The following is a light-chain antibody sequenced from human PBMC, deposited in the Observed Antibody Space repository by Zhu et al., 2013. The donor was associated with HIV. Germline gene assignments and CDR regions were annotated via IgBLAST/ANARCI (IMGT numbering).Light chain of an antibody. Sequence: EIALTQSPGTLSVSPGESVTLSCRASQSVSSAYLAWYQQIPGQAPRLLIYGASSRATGIPTRFSGSGSGTDFTLTISSLEPEDFAVYYCQQRTNWNLTFGGGTKVEI. CDR3: QQRTNWNLT. CDR2: GAS. J-gene: IGKJ4*01. CDR1: QSVSSAY. V-gene: IGKV3D-20*02.